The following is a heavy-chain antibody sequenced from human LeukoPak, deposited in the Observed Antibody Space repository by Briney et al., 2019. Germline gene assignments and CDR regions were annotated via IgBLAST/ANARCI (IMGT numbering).Heavy chain of an antibody. Sequence: SSETLSLTCTVSGGSISSSSYYWGWIRQPPGKGLEWIGSIYYSGSTYYNPSLKSRVTISVDTSKNQFSLKLSSVTAADTAVYYCARGHVDYWGQGTLVTVSS. CDR1: GGSISSSSYY. CDR2: IYYSGST. V-gene: IGHV4-39*01. J-gene: IGHJ4*02. CDR3: ARGHVDY.